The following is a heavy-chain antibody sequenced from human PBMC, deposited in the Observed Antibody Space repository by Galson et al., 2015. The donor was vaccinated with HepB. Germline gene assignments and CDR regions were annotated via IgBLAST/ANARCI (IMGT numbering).Heavy chain of an antibody. J-gene: IGHJ4*02. CDR2: ISAYNGNT. D-gene: IGHD6-13*01. Sequence: SVKVSCKASGYTFTSYGISWVRQAPGQGLEWMGWISAYNGNTNYAQKLQGRVTMTTDTSTSTAYMELRSLRSDDTAVYYCARDHRRYSSSWRDYWGQGTLVTVSS. CDR1: GYTFTSYG. CDR3: ARDHRRYSSSWRDY. V-gene: IGHV1-18*04.